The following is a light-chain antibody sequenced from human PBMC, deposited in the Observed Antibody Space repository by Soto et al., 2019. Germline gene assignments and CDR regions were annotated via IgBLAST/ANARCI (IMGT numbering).Light chain of an antibody. CDR2: GAS. Sequence: EIVLTQSPATLSVSPGERATLSCRASQGLTSNFLAWYQQKPGQAPSLLIYGASNRATGVPDRFSGGGSGTDFTLTISSLEPEDFAVYYCQQRSNWPITFGQGTRLEIK. CDR3: QQRSNWPIT. J-gene: IGKJ5*01. V-gene: IGKV3D-20*02. CDR1: QGLTSNF.